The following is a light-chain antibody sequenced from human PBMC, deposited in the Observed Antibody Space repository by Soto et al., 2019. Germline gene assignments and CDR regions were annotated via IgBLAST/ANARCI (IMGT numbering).Light chain of an antibody. CDR3: SSYTSSSTLYV. CDR2: DVS. V-gene: IGLV2-14*03. CDR1: SSDVGGYNY. J-gene: IGLJ1*01. Sequence: QSALTQPASVSGSPGQSITISCTGTSSDVGGYNYVSWYQQHPGKAPKLMLYDVSNRPSGVSYRFSGSKSGNTASLTISGLQAEDEADYYCSSYTSSSTLYVFGTGTKLTVL.